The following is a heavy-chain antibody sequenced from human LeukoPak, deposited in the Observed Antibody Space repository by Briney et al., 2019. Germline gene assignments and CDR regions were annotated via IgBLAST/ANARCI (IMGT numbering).Heavy chain of an antibody. CDR2: IYYSGST. D-gene: IGHD6-13*01. V-gene: IGHV4-39*01. CDR3: ARHRTAAGTTDY. Sequence: SETLSLTCTVSGGSISSSSSYWGWIRQPPGKGLEWIGSIYYSGSTYYNPSLKSRVTISVDTSKNQFSLKLSSVTAADTAVYYCARHRTAAGTTDYWGQGTLVTVSS. J-gene: IGHJ4*02. CDR1: GGSISSSSSY.